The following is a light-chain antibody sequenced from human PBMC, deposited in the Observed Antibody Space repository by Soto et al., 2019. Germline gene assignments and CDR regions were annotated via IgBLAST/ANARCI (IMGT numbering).Light chain of an antibody. V-gene: IGLV2-14*01. Sequence: QSALTQPASVSGSPGQSITISCTGTSSDVGGYNYVSWYQKHPGKVPKLMIYEVSNRPSGVSNRFSGSKSGNTASLTISGLQAEDEADYYCSSYTSSSPWVFGGGTKLTVL. J-gene: IGLJ3*02. CDR3: SSYTSSSPWV. CDR2: EVS. CDR1: SSDVGGYNY.